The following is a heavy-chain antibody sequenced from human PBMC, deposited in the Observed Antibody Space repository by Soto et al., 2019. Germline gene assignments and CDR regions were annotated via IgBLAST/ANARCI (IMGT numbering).Heavy chain of an antibody. D-gene: IGHD3-22*01. CDR3: ARVRDYYDSSGYYDYYYYGMDV. J-gene: IGHJ6*02. CDR1: GGSISSYY. CDR2: IYYSGST. Sequence: PSETLSLTCTVSGGSISSYYWSWIRQPPGKGLEWIGYIYYSGSTNYNPSLKSRVTISVDTSKNQFSLKLSSVTAADTAAYYCARVRDYYDSSGYYDYYYYGMDVWGQGTTVTVSS. V-gene: IGHV4-59*01.